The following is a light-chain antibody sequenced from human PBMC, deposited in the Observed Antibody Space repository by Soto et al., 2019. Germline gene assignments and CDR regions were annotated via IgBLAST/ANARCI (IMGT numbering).Light chain of an antibody. Sequence: DIQVTQSPSSVSASVGDRVTITCRASQDISHYLAWYQQKPGKAPKLLIYGASSLQSGVPSRFSGSRSGSDFTLTISSLQPEDFATYYCQQAYTFPRTFGQGPKVEIQ. CDR3: QQAYTFPRT. V-gene: IGKV1D-12*01. CDR1: QDISHY. J-gene: IGKJ1*01. CDR2: GAS.